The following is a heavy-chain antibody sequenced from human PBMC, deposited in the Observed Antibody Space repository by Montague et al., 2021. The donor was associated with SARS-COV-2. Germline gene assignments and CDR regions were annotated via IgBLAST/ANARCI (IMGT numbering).Heavy chain of an antibody. Sequence: SETLSLTCTVSGGSISSPDYYWGWIRQSPGEGLEWIGSISYAGRTYYNPSLRSRVSFSMDMSKNHFSLSLNSVTAADTAVYFCARQLPSYCSATNCYPYCFDVWGQGALVTVSS. CDR2: ISYAGRT. D-gene: IGHD2-15*01. V-gene: IGHV4-39*01. J-gene: IGHJ4*02. CDR1: GGSISSPDYY. CDR3: ARQLPSYCSATNCYPYCFDV.